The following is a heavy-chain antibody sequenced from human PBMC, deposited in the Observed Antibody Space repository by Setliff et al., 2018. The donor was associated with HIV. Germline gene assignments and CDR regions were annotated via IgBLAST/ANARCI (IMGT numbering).Heavy chain of an antibody. V-gene: IGHV5-51*01. CDR3: ARLGGSFGIPHFDF. D-gene: IGHD3-3*02. CDR2: VYPADSNT. Sequence: GESLTISCEVSGYVFSDYWIAWVRQTPGKGLEWMGLVYPADSNTIYSPSFQHQVTISADKSFSTAFLQWSDVKASDSGIYFCARLGGSFGIPHFDFWGQGTPVTVSS. J-gene: IGHJ4*02. CDR1: GYVFSDYW.